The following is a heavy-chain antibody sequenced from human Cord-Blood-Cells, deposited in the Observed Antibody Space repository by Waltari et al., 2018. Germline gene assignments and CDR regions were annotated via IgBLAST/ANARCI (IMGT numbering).Heavy chain of an antibody. CDR2: FDPEDGET. CDR1: GYTLIALS. V-gene: IGHV1-24*01. J-gene: IGHJ3*02. Sequence: QVQLVQSVPDVKKPGSSVKVSCTVSGYTLIALSMHSVRQAPGKGLEWMGGFDPEDGETIYAQKFQGRVTMTEDTSTDTAYMELSSLRSEDTAVYYCATSQNGEEAFDIWGQGTMVTVSS. CDR3: ATSQNGEEAFDI. D-gene: IGHD4-17*01.